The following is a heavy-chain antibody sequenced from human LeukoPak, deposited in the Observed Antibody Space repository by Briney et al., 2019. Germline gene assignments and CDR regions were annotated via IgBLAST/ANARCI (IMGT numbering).Heavy chain of an antibody. CDR3: ARQRQYYYGSGSSFDY. CDR1: RYSISSGYY. V-gene: IGHV4-38-2*02. D-gene: IGHD3-10*01. CDR2: IYHSGST. Sequence: PSETLSLTCTVSRYSISSGYYWGWIRQPPGKGLEWIGSIYHSGSTHYKPSLKSRVIISVDTSKNQFSLKLSSVTAADTAVYYCARQRQYYYGSGSSFDYWGQGTLVTVSS. J-gene: IGHJ4*02.